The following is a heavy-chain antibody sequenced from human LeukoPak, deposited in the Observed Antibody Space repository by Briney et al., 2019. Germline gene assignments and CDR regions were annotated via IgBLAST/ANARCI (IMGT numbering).Heavy chain of an antibody. Sequence: GGSLRLSCAASGFSFSSYAMSWVRQAPGKGLEWVANINQDGSAKYFVDSVKGRFTISRDNAKNSMYLQMNSLRAEDTAVYYCARWEIRGTAHKLDYWGQGTLVTVSS. CDR1: GFSFSSYA. D-gene: IGHD1-7*01. J-gene: IGHJ4*02. CDR3: ARWEIRGTAHKLDY. V-gene: IGHV3-7*01. CDR2: INQDGSAK.